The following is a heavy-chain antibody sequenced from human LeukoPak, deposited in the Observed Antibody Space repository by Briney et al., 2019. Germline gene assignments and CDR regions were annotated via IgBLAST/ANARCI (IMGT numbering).Heavy chain of an antibody. CDR2: LSSDGMTI. CDR3: ARGRVTTYDFDY. CDR1: GFTFSSNW. V-gene: IGHV3-74*01. D-gene: IGHD4-17*01. Sequence: PGGSLRLSCAASGFTFSSNWMHWVRQAPGKGLVWVSRLSSDGMTITYADFVKGRFTISRDNAKNMLFLQMDSLRAEDTAVYYCARGRVTTYDFDYWGQGTLVTVSS. J-gene: IGHJ4*02.